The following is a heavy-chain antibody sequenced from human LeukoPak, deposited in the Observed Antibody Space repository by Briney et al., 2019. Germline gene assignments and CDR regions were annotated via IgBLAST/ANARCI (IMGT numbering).Heavy chain of an antibody. J-gene: IGHJ4*02. CDR2: IYPGDSDT. CDR3: ARFVGACSGGSCYSDY. V-gene: IGHV5-51*01. D-gene: IGHD2-15*01. Sequence: GESLKISCKASGSSFTSYWIGWVRRMPGKGLEWMGIIYPGDSDTRYSPSFQGQVTISADKSINTAYLQWNSLKASDTAMYYCARFVGACSGGSCYSDYWGQGTLVTVSS. CDR1: GSSFTSYW.